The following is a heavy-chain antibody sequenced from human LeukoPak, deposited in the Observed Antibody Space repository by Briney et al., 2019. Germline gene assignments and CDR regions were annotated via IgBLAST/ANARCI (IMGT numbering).Heavy chain of an antibody. CDR2: INHSGST. J-gene: IGHJ6*04. D-gene: IGHD3-16*01. CDR1: GGSFSGYY. V-gene: IGHV4-34*01. Sequence: PSETLSLTCAVYGGSFSGYYWSWIRQPPGKGLEWIGEINHSGSTNYNPSLKSRVTISVDTSKNQFSLKLSSVTAADTAVYYCVSLGGWKDVWGKGTTVTVSS. CDR3: VSLGGWKDV.